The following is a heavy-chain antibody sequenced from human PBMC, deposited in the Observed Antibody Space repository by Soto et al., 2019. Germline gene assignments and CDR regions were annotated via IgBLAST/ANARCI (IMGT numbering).Heavy chain of an antibody. Sequence: ASVKVSCKASGYTFTSYGISWVRQAPGQGLEWMGWISAYNGNTNYAQKLQGRVTMTTDTSTSTAYMELRSLRSDDTAVYYCARVSAKQWLVKNYFDYWGQGTLVTVSS. CDR3: ARVSAKQWLVKNYFDY. CDR2: ISAYNGNT. V-gene: IGHV1-18*04. D-gene: IGHD6-19*01. CDR1: GYTFTSYG. J-gene: IGHJ4*02.